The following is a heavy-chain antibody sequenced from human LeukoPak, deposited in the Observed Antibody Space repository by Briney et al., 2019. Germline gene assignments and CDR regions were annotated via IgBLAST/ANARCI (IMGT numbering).Heavy chain of an antibody. CDR1: GGSISTGGYY. CDR2: IYYSGST. J-gene: IGHJ5*02. V-gene: IGHV4-31*03. Sequence: SQTLSLTCTVSGGSISTGGYYWSWIRQPPGKGLEWIGYIYYSGSTYYNPSLKSRVTMSVDTSNNQFSLKLSSVTAADTAVYYCARHYYGSGSYWDWFDPWGQGTLVTVSS. CDR3: ARHYYGSGSYWDWFDP. D-gene: IGHD3-10*01.